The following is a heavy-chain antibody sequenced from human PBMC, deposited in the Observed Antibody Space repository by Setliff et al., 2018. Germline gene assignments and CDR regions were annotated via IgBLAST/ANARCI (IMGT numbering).Heavy chain of an antibody. CDR2: IYNSGNT. V-gene: IGHV4-31*03. Sequence: RLSETLSLTCTVSGGSISSGTYYWNWVRQHPGKGLEWIGNIYNSGNTHYNPSLKSRVTISVDTSKNQLSLKLSSVTAADTAVYYCATDGPVLNGDYISWGQGTLVTVSS. J-gene: IGHJ5*02. CDR1: GGSISSGTYY. D-gene: IGHD3-10*01. CDR3: ATDGPVLNGDYIS.